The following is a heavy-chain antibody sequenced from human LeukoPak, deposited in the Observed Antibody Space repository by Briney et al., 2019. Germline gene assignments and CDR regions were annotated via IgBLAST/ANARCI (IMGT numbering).Heavy chain of an antibody. CDR3: ARKPPGMVPNNWNPPEPFDY. J-gene: IGHJ4*02. V-gene: IGHV3-21*01. CDR1: EFTFSSYS. Sequence: GGSLRLSCAASEFTFSSYSMNWVRQAPGKGLEWVSSISRSSSYIYYADSVKGRFTISRDNAKNSLYLQMNSLRAEDTAVYYCARKPPGMVPNNWNPPEPFDYWGQGTLVTVSS. CDR2: ISRSSSYI. D-gene: IGHD1-20*01.